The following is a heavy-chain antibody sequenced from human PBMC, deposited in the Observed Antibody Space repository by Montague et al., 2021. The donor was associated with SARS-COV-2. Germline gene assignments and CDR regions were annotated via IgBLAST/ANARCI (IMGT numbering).Heavy chain of an antibody. D-gene: IGHD4-23*01. J-gene: IGHJ3*02. CDR2: IYDGGAV. CDR3: VRDHPYGGPRGAYDI. CDR1: GGSITGYY. V-gene: IGHV4-59*01. Sequence: LSLNCPVSGGSITGYYWSWLRRSPVKGLEWIAYIYDGGAVNYXPSLVIRFTISTDTSKNQLSLKVNSVTAADTAVYYCVRDHPYGGPRGAYDIWGQGTVVTVSS.